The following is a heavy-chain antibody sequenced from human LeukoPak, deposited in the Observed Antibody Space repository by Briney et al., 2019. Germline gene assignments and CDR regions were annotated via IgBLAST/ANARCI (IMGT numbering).Heavy chain of an antibody. J-gene: IGHJ6*03. CDR2: TYYRSKWYN. D-gene: IGHD3-3*01. Sequence: SQTLSLTYAISGDSVSINSAAWNWIRQSPSRGLEWLGRTYYRSKWYNDYAVSVKSRITINPGTSKNQFSLQLNSVTPEDTAVYYCARARPPNYDFWSGYYRDYYYYYMDVWGKGTTVTVSS. CDR1: GDSVSINSAA. CDR3: ARARPPNYDFWSGYYRDYYYYYMDV. V-gene: IGHV6-1*01.